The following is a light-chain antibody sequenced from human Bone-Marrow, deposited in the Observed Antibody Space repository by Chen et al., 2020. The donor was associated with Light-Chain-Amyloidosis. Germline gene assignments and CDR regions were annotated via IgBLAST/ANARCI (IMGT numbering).Light chain of an antibody. Sequence: SYVLTQPSSVSVAPGQTATIACGGNNIGSTSVHWYKQTPGQAPLLVVYDDSDRPSGIPERLSGSHSGNTATLTISRVEAGDEADYYCQVWDRSSDRPVFGGGTKLTIL. V-gene: IGLV3-21*02. CDR1: NIGSTS. CDR3: QVWDRSSDRPV. J-gene: IGLJ3*02. CDR2: DDS.